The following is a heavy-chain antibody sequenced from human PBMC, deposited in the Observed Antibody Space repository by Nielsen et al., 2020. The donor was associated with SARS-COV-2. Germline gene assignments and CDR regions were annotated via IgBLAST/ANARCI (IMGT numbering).Heavy chain of an antibody. D-gene: IGHD6-19*01. V-gene: IGHV3-11*04. CDR1: RFTFSDFY. CDR3: AREGLSGWGLDY. Sequence: GGSLRLSCAASRFTFSDFYMSWIRQAPGKGLEWVSYISSSGATIYYADSVKGRFTISRDNGKNSLYLQMNSLRAEDTAVYYCAREGLSGWGLDYWGQGTLVTVSS. J-gene: IGHJ4*02. CDR2: ISSSGATI.